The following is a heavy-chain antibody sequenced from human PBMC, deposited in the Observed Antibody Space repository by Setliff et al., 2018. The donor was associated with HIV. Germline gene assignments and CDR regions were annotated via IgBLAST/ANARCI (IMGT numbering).Heavy chain of an antibody. D-gene: IGHD6-19*01. V-gene: IGHV3-66*02. Sequence: PGGSLRLSCAASGFSVSNYYMAWVRQAPGKGLEWVSTIYSGGDSYHADSVKGRFTLSRDTSKNTMFLQMNSLRHEDTALYYCARVLPYNSALDKWGQGTLVTV. CDR3: ARVLPYNSALDK. CDR1: GFSVSNYY. J-gene: IGHJ4*02. CDR2: IYSGGDS.